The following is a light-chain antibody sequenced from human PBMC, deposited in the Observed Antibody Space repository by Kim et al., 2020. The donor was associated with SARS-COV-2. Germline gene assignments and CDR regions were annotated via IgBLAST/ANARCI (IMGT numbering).Light chain of an antibody. V-gene: IGLV3-1*01. CDR1: KLGDKY. CDR2: EDT. J-gene: IGLJ2*01. Sequence: SYELTQPPSVSVSPGQTVSITCSGDKLGDKYACWYQQKPGQSPVMVIYEDTKRPSGIPERFSGSNSGNTATLTISGTQATDEADYYCQAWDSSTVVFGGG. CDR3: QAWDSSTVV.